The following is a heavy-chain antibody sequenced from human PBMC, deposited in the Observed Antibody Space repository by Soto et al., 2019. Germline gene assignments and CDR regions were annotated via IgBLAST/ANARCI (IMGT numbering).Heavy chain of an antibody. CDR2: ISGTGGST. V-gene: IGHV3-23*01. D-gene: IGHD2-8*01. CDR3: AKDSCSNGVCYRD. J-gene: IGHJ4*02. Sequence: GGSLRLSCAASGFTFRSYAMSWVRQAPGKGLEWLSGISGTGGSTYYADSVKGRFTISRDNSKNTLFLQMSSLRAEDAAVYYCAKDSCSNGVCYRDWGQGTLVTVSS. CDR1: GFTFRSYA.